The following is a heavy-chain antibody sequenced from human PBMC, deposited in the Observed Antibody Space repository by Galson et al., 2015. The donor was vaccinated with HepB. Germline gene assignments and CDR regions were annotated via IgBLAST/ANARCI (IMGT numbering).Heavy chain of an antibody. CDR3: ARVAGYYDSSGYSKGPFDY. V-gene: IGHV3-30-3*01. CDR1: GFTFSSYA. CDR2: ISYDGSNK. J-gene: IGHJ4*02. D-gene: IGHD3-22*01. Sequence: SLRLSCAASGFTFSSYAMHWVRQAPGKGLEWAAVISYDGSNKYYADSVKGRFTISRDNSKNTLYLQMNSLRAEDTAVYYCARVAGYYDSSGYSKGPFDYWGQGTLVTVSS.